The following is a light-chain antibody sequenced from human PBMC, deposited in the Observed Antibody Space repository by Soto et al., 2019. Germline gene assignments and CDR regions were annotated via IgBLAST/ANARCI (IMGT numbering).Light chain of an antibody. Sequence: EIVLTQSPGTLSLSPGERATLSCRASQSVSSYLAWYQQKPGQAPRLLMYGASTRATVIPGRFSGSGSGTDFTLTISRLEPEDFAVYYCQQYGSSPRTFGQGTKVEIK. J-gene: IGKJ1*01. CDR1: QSVSSY. V-gene: IGKV3-20*01. CDR2: GAS. CDR3: QQYGSSPRT.